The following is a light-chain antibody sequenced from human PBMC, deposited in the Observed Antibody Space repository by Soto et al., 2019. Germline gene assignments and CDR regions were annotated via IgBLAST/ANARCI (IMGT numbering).Light chain of an antibody. CDR3: QQYYNTPLFT. J-gene: IGKJ3*01. CDR1: QSVLYNSNNKNY. Sequence: DIVMTQSPDSLAVSLGERATINCKSSQSVLYNSNNKNYLAWYQQKPGQPPKLLIYLASTRESGVPDRFSGSGSGPDFTLTISSLQAEDVAVYYCQQYYNTPLFTFGPGTKVEIK. V-gene: IGKV4-1*01. CDR2: LAS.